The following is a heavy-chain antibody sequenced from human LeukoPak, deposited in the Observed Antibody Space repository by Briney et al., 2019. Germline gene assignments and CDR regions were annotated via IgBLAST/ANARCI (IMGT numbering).Heavy chain of an antibody. Sequence: PGGSLRLSCAASGFTFSNYWMSWVRQAPGKGLEWVANIKQDGSEKFYVDSVKGRFTISRDNAENSLYLQMNSLRAEDTAVYYCATGLRTFDYWGQGTLVTVSS. CDR3: ATGLRTFDY. V-gene: IGHV3-7*01. CDR1: GFTFSNYW. D-gene: IGHD3/OR15-3a*01. CDR2: IKQDGSEK. J-gene: IGHJ4*02.